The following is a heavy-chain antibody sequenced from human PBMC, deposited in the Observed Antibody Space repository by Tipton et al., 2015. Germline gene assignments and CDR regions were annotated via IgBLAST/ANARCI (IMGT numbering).Heavy chain of an antibody. V-gene: IGHV4-59*02. CDR1: GGSVSR. J-gene: IGHJ5*02. D-gene: IGHD3-22*01. CDR3: ARGGAGYYYDSVGYLS. CDR2: IFHSGST. Sequence: TLSLTCTVSGGSVSRSWIRQPPGKGLEWIGYIFHSGSTSYNASLKSRVIISIDTSKNQFSLKLNSVTAADTAVYYCARGGAGYYYDSVGYLSWGQGTLVTVSS.